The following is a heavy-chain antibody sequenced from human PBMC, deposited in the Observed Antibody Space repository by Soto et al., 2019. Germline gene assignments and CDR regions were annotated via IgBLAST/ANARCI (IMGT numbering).Heavy chain of an antibody. D-gene: IGHD3-22*01. J-gene: IGHJ5*02. V-gene: IGHV4-61*05. CDR2: IYYGGTT. Sequence: SETLSLTCSVSGDSISNSRFYWAWIRQPPGKGLEWVGYIYYGGTTSYNPSLQSRVTISLETSKSQFSLRLTSVTAADTAVYYCARLGAYYQSLDPWGPGTLVTVSS. CDR1: GDSISNSRFY. CDR3: ARLGAYYQSLDP.